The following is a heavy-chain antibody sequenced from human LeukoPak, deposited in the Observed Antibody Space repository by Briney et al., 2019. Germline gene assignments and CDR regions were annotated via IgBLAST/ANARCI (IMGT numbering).Heavy chain of an antibody. CDR1: GGTFSSYA. V-gene: IGHV1-69*05. D-gene: IGHD6-6*01. J-gene: IGHJ4*02. CDR3: ASTDSSSYLSPFDY. CDR2: IIPIFGTA. Sequence: GSSVKVSCKASGGTFSSYAISWVRRAPGQGREWMGGIIPIFGTANYAQKFQGRVTITTDESTSTAYMELSSLRSEDTAVYYCASTDSSSYLSPFDYWGQGSLVTVSS.